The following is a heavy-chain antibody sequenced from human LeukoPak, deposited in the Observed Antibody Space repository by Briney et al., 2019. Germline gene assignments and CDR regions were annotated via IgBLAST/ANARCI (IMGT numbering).Heavy chain of an antibody. CDR2: IISGSGTI. J-gene: IGHJ4*02. D-gene: IGHD3-10*01. V-gene: IGHV3-48*01. CDR3: ARDRWFGESLPAQLDY. Sequence: PGGSLRLSCAASGFTFSSYSMTWVRQAPGKGLEWVSYIISGSGTIYYADSVKGRFTISRDNARNSLYLQMNGLRAEDTAVYYCARDRWFGESLPAQLDYWGQGALVTVSS. CDR1: GFTFSSYS.